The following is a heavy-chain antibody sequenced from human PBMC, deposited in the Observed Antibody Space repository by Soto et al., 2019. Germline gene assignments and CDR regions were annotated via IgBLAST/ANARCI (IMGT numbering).Heavy chain of an antibody. D-gene: IGHD1-26*01. Sequence: EVQLVESGGGLVQPGGSLRLSCAASGFTFTSYEMAWVRQAPGTGLQWVSYISDSGSAIRYADSVKGRFTISRDNAKNSVYLQMYSLRAEDTAVYFCAGGIAYTGSFPHWGQGTLVTVSS. J-gene: IGHJ4*02. CDR3: AGGIAYTGSFPH. CDR1: GFTFTSYE. CDR2: ISDSGSAI. V-gene: IGHV3-48*03.